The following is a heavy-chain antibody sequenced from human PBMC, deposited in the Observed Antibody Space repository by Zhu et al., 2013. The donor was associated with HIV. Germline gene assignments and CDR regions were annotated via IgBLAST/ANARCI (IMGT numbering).Heavy chain of an antibody. CDR3: ARGDYYDSSGYYDY. V-gene: IGHV1-2*02. CDR1: EYTFSGYY. Sequence: QLVQSGGEVKTPGASVKVSCQASEYTFSGYYIHWVRQAPGQGLEWMGWINPNTGGTDYAQKFQGRVTMTRDTSISTAYIDLRSLRSDDTAVYYCARGDYYDSSGYYDYWGQGTLVTVSS. CDR2: INPNTGGT. D-gene: IGHD3-22*01. J-gene: IGHJ4*02.